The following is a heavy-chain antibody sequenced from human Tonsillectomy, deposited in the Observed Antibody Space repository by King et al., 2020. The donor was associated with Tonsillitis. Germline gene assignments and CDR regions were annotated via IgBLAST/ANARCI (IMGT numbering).Heavy chain of an antibody. Sequence: QLVQSGAEVKKPGSSVKVSCKASGGTFSSYAISWVRQAPGQGLEWMGGIIPIFGTANYAQKFQGRVTITADESTSTAYMELSSLRSEDTAVYYCATSRDIVVVVAATFSLDYWGQGTLVTVSS. V-gene: IGHV1-69*01. CDR3: ATSRDIVVVVAATFSLDY. CDR2: IIPIFGTA. CDR1: GGTFSSYA. D-gene: IGHD2-15*01. J-gene: IGHJ4*02.